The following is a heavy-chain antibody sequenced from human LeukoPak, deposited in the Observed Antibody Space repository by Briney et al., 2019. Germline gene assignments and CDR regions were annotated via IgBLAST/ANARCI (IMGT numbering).Heavy chain of an antibody. CDR2: IIPIFDTA. D-gene: IGHD2-2*01. V-gene: IGHV1-69*05. CDR1: VGTFSSYA. J-gene: IGHJ5*02. Sequence: SVKVSCKASVGTFSSYAISWVRQAPGQGLEWMGRIIPIFDTANYAQKFQGRVTITTDESTTTAYMELSSLRSEDTAAYYCARVDCSSTSCYGGGWFDPWGQGTLVTVSS. CDR3: ARVDCSSTSCYGGGWFDP.